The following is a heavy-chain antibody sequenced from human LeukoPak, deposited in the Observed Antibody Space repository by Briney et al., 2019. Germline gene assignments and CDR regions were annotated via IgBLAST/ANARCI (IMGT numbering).Heavy chain of an antibody. J-gene: IGHJ4*02. CDR3: TFTPYDIVVVPATVNFDY. D-gene: IGHD2-2*01. V-gene: IGHV3-15*01. CDR1: GFTFSNAW. Sequence: GGSLRLSCAASGFTFSNAWMSWVRQAPGKGLEWVGRIKSKTDGGTTDYAAPVKGRFTISRDDSKNTLYLQMNSLKTEDTAVYYCTFTPYDIVVVPATVNFDYWGQGTLVTVSS. CDR2: IKSKTDGGTT.